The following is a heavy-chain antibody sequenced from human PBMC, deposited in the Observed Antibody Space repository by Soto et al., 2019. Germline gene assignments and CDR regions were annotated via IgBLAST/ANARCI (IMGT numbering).Heavy chain of an antibody. CDR3: ARGSGSYYAY. CDR2: ISYSGST. D-gene: IGHD1-26*01. V-gene: IGHV4-61*01. Sequence: QVQLQESGPGLVKPSETLSLTCTVSGASVSSGNYYWSWIRQPPGKGLECIGYISYSGSTNYNPHLTXXVXIXXDTSKNQFSLKLSSVTAADTAVYDCARGSGSYYAYWGQGTLVTVSS. CDR1: GASVSSGNYY. J-gene: IGHJ4*02.